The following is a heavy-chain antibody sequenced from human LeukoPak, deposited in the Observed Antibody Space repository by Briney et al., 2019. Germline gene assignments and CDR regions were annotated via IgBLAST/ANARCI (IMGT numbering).Heavy chain of an antibody. CDR1: GGSFSGYY. D-gene: IGHD6-19*01. Sequence: PSETLSVTCAVYGGSFSGYYWSWLRQPPGKGLEWIGEINHSGSTNYNPSLKSRVTISVDTSKNQFSLKLSSVTAADTAVYYCAVVAVAGMAYWGQGTLVTVSS. V-gene: IGHV4-34*01. J-gene: IGHJ4*02. CDR2: INHSGST. CDR3: AVVAVAGMAY.